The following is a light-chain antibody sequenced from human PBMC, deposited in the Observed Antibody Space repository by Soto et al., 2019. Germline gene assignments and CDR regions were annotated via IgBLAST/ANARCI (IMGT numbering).Light chain of an antibody. V-gene: IGKV3-15*01. J-gene: IGKJ1*01. Sequence: EIVMTQSPATLSVSPGERATLSCRASQSVYNNLAWYQQKPGQAPRLLIYGASTRATGIPARFSGSGSGTEFTLTISSLQSEDFAVYYCQQYESSPRTFGPGTKVEIK. CDR3: QQYESSPRT. CDR2: GAS. CDR1: QSVYNN.